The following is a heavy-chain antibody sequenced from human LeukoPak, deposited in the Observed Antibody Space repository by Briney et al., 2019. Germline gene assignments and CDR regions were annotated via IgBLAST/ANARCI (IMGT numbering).Heavy chain of an antibody. D-gene: IGHD3-22*01. J-gene: IGHJ4*02. CDR1: GGSISSDGYY. CDR3: ARVPYDSSGYRFDY. V-gene: IGHV4-31*03. CDR2: IYYSGST. Sequence: SQTLSLTCTVSGGSISSDGYYWSWIRQHPGKGLEWIGYIYYSGSTYYNPSLKSRVTISVDTSKNQFSLKLSSVTAADTAVYYCARVPYDSSGYRFDYWGQGTLVTVSS.